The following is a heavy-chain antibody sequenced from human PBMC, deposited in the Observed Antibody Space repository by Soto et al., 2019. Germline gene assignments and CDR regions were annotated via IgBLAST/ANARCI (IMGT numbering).Heavy chain of an antibody. D-gene: IGHD1-20*01. J-gene: IGHJ6*02. CDR2: ISSSSSYI. CDR3: ARHFVPRSINV. V-gene: IGHV3-21*01. Sequence: GGTLRLSCAASRFTFSSYCMNWARQAPGKGLEWGASISSSSSYIYYADSVKGRFTISRDNAKNSLYLQINSLRAEGTAVHYRARHFVPRSINVWGQGTSVTGSS. CDR1: RFTFSSYC.